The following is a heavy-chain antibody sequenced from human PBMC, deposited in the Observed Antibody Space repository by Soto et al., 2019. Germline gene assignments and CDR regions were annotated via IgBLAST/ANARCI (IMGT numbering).Heavy chain of an antibody. J-gene: IGHJ3*02. D-gene: IGHD4-17*01. CDR1: GGSINSGDYY. CDR3: ARADYGSDI. Sequence: SEILSLTCTVSGGSINSGDYYWSWIRQPPGKGLEWIGYIYCSGSTYYNPSLKSRVTISVDTSKNQFSLKLSSVTAADTAVYYCARADYGSDIWGQGTMVTVSS. V-gene: IGHV4-30-4*08. CDR2: IYCSGST.